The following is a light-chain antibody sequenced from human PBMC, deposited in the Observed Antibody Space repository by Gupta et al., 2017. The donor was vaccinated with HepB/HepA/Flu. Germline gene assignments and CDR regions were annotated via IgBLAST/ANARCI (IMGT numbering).Light chain of an antibody. CDR2: LAF. J-gene: IGKJ4*01. Sequence: DIVMTQSPLSLPVTPGEPASISCRSSQSLLHNNGHNYLDWYLQKPGQSPQLLIFLAFNRASGVPDRFGGSGSGTDFTLTISRVEAGDVGVYYCMQALESPLSFGGGTKVEIK. V-gene: IGKV2-28*01. CDR3: MQALESPLS. CDR1: QSLLHNNGHNY.